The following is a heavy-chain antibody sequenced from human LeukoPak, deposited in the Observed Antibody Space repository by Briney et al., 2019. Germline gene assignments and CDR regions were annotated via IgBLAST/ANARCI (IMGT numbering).Heavy chain of an antibody. CDR1: GFTFSSYA. CDR3: ALVTAAGINY. Sequence: QPGGSLRLSCAASGFTFSSYAMSWVRQAPGKGLEWVSSISGNGGSTYYVDPVKGRFTISRDNSRNTLYLQMNSLRVEDTAVYYCALVTAAGINYWGQGTLVTVSS. V-gene: IGHV3-23*01. CDR2: ISGNGGST. D-gene: IGHD6-13*01. J-gene: IGHJ4*02.